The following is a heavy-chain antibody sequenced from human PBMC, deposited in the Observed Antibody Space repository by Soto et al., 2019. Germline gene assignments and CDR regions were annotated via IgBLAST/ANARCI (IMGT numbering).Heavy chain of an antibody. J-gene: IGHJ5*02. Sequence: LSLTCTVSGGSISSYYWSWIRQPPGKGLEWIGYIYYSGSTNYNPSLKSRVTISVDTSKNQFSLKLSSVTAADTAVYYCARGGYYDSSGYPWFDPWGQGTLVTVSS. CDR2: IYYSGST. CDR3: ARGGYYDSSGYPWFDP. D-gene: IGHD3-22*01. V-gene: IGHV4-59*01. CDR1: GGSISSYY.